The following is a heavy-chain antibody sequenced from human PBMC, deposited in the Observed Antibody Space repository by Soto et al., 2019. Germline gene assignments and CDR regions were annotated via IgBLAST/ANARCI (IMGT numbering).Heavy chain of an antibody. J-gene: IGHJ6*02. Sequence: SETLYLICNVACGSSISNYWSWIRQPAGKGLEGIGYIYYSWSTNYHPSLKSRVTIPVDTSKNQFSLKLSSVTAADTAVYYCASGVGEKKIWSGYHPPYYYYYGMDVWGQGTTVTVS. CDR1: CGSSISNY. D-gene: IGHD3-3*01. CDR2: IYYSWST. CDR3: ASGVGEKKIWSGYHPPYYYYYGMDV. V-gene: IGHV4-59*01.